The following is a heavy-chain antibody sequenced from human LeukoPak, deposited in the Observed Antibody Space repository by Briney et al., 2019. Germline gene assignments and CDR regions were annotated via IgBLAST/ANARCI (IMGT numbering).Heavy chain of an antibody. J-gene: IGHJ4*02. D-gene: IGHD5-24*01. Sequence: SETLSLTCAVYGGSFSGYYWSWLRQPPGKGLEWIGEINHSGSTNYNPSLNSRVTISVDTSKNQFSLKLSSVAAADTAVYYCARVGGDGYNPFDYWGQGTLVTVSS. CDR1: GGSFSGYY. CDR3: ARVGGDGYNPFDY. V-gene: IGHV4-34*01. CDR2: INHSGST.